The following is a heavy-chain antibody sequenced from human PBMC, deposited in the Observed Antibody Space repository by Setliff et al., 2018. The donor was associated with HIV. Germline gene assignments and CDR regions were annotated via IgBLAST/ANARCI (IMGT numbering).Heavy chain of an antibody. CDR3: ARRTFGSGRIDP. CDR1: GGSISSSSYY. Sequence: PSETLSLTCTVSGGSISSSSYYWSWIRQPAGKGLEWIGQIHTSGSTNYNPSLESRVIILVDTSKNQFSLKLTSVNAADTGMYYCARRTFGSGRIDPWGQGTLVTVSS. J-gene: IGHJ5*02. D-gene: IGHD1-26*01. V-gene: IGHV4-61*09. CDR2: IHTSGST.